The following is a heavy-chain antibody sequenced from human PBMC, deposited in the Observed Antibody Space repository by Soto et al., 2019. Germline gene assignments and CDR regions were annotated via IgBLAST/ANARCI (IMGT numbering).Heavy chain of an antibody. CDR3: AKDRPYGDPLG. CDR2: ISGSGGST. Sequence: XETLTLSSAASGTTISSYYRSWVRQPPGKGLEWVSAISGSGGSTYYADSVKGRFTSSRDNAKNPLYLQMRGVRAEETAVYYGAKDRPYGDPLGWGEGTMVTDS. V-gene: IGHV3-23*01. D-gene: IGHD4-17*01. CDR1: GTTISSYY. J-gene: IGHJ4*02.